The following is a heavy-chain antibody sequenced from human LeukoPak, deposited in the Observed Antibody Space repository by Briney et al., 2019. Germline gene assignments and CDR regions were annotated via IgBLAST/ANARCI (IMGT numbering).Heavy chain of an antibody. Sequence: GASVKLSCKASGYSFTNHVIHWVRQGPGQGQEWMGWINTGTTDTEYSQRFLGRVTITKDTAASTGYMELSSLSSADTAVYFCARGVGYTYGLYNSFGMDVWGQGTTVSVSS. D-gene: IGHD5-18*01. CDR2: INTGTTDT. CDR3: ARGVGYTYGLYNSFGMDV. CDR1: GYSFTNHV. J-gene: IGHJ6*02. V-gene: IGHV1-3*04.